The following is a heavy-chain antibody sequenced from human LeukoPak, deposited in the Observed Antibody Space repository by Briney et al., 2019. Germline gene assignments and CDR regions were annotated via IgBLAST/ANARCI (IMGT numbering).Heavy chain of an antibody. CDR2: ISASGST. Sequence: SETLSLTCTVSGGSISTYYWSWIRQPAGKGLEWIGRISASGSTNYNPSLKSRVTMSVDTSKNQFSLNLSSVTAADTAIYYCASNLYYYTSGAGFDYWGQGTLVTVSS. J-gene: IGHJ4*02. D-gene: IGHD3-10*01. V-gene: IGHV4-4*07. CDR1: GGSISTYY. CDR3: ASNLYYYTSGAGFDY.